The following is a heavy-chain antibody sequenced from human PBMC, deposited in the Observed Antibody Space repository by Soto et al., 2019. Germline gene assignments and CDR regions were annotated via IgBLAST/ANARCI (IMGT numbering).Heavy chain of an antibody. Sequence: GASVKVSCKASGYTFSSYGINWVRQAPGQGLEWMGWISAHNGNTNYAQKLQGRVTMTTDTSTSTAYMELRSLRSDDTAVYYCARDSYDFWSGYYHTPFDYWGQGTQVTVSS. CDR1: GYTFSSYG. V-gene: IGHV1-18*01. J-gene: IGHJ4*02. CDR2: ISAHNGNT. CDR3: ARDSYDFWSGYYHTPFDY. D-gene: IGHD3-3*01.